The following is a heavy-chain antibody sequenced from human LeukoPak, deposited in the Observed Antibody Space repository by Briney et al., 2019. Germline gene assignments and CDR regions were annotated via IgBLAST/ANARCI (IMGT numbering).Heavy chain of an antibody. J-gene: IGHJ4*02. CDR3: ARARSYGSGSYSSFDY. CDR2: IKQDGSEK. Sequence: PGGSLRLSCAASGFTFSSYWMSWVRQAPGKGLEWVANIKQDGSEKYYVDSVKGRFTISRDNAKNSLYLQMNSLRAEDTAVYYCARARSYGSGSYSSFDYWGQGTLVTVSS. CDR1: GFTFSSYW. V-gene: IGHV3-7*01. D-gene: IGHD3-10*01.